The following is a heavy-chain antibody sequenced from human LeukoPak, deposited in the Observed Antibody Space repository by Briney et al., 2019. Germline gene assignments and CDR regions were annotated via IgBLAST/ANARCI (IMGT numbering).Heavy chain of an antibody. J-gene: IGHJ5*02. CDR3: ATLHRRQGWFDP. D-gene: IGHD2-21*02. CDR1: GYTFTGYY. V-gene: IGHV1-2*06. Sequence: ASVKVSCKASGYTFTGYYMHWVRQAPGQGLEWMGRINPNSGGTNYAQKFQGRVTMTRDTSISTAYMELSSLRSEDTAVYYCATLHRRQGWFDPWGQGTLVTVSS. CDR2: INPNSGGT.